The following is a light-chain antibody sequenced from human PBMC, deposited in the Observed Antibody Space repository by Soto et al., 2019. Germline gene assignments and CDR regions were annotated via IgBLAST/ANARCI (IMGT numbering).Light chain of an antibody. CDR3: QRYNSNSRT. CDR1: QNVNNW. CDR2: DAS. Sequence: DIQMTQSPSTLSASAGDRVTITCRASQNVNNWVAWYQQKPGKAPKFLIYDASVLESGVPSRFSGSGSGTEFTLTISSLQPDDFATYYCQRYNSNSRTFGQGTNVEMK. J-gene: IGKJ1*01. V-gene: IGKV1-5*01.